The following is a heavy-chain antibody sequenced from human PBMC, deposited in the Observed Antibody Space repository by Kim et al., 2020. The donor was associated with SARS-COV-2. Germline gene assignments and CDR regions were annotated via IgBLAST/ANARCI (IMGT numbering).Heavy chain of an antibody. D-gene: IGHD5-12*01. CDR3: ATPRVEMATIRDYYYYMDV. CDR2: IYYSGST. CDR1: GGSISSSSYY. J-gene: IGHJ6*03. V-gene: IGHV4-39*01. Sequence: SETLSLTCTVSGGSISSSSYYWGWIRQPPGKGLGWIGSIYYSGSTYYNPSLKSRFTISVDTSKNQFSLKLSSVTAADTAVYYCATPRVEMATIRDYYYYMDVWGQGTTVTVSS.